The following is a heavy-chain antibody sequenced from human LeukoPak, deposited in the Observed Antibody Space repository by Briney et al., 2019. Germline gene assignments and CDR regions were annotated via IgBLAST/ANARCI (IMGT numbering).Heavy chain of an antibody. CDR3: ARVRSAAARPPGYYYYYYYMDV. Sequence: SQTLSLTCTLSGGSISSGSYYWSWIRQPAGKGLEWIGRIYTSGSNNYNPSLKSRVTISVDTSKNQFSLKLSSVTAADTAVYYCARVRSAAARPPGYYYYYYYMDVWGKGTTVTVSS. CDR1: GGSISSGSYY. CDR2: IYTSGSN. D-gene: IGHD6-6*01. V-gene: IGHV4-61*02. J-gene: IGHJ6*03.